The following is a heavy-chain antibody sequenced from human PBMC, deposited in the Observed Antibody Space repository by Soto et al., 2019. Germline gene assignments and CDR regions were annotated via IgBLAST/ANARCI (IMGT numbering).Heavy chain of an antibody. V-gene: IGHV4-31*03. J-gene: IGHJ6*02. CDR2: IYYSGST. D-gene: IGHD2-21*01. CDR3: ARDLIPKLGYYYYGMDV. CDR1: GGSISSGGYY. Sequence: SETLSLTCTVSGGSISSGGYYWSWIRQHPGKGLEWIGYIYYSGSTYYNPSLKSRVTISVDTSKNQFSLKLSSVTAADTAVYYCARDLIPKLGYYYYGMDVWGQGTTVTVSS.